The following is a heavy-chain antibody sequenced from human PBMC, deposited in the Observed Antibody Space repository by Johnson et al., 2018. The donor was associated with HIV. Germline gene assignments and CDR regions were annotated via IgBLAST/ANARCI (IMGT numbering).Heavy chain of an antibody. CDR2: SSYDGSNK. V-gene: IGHV3-30-3*01. Sequence: QVQLVESGGGVVQPGRSLRLSCAASGFTFSSYAMHWVRQAPGKGLEWVAVSSYDGSNKDYEDSVKGRFTISRDNSKNTLYLQMNSLRAEDTAVYYCARDNEDIVLVGAFDIWGQGTMVTVSS. CDR1: GFTFSSYA. J-gene: IGHJ3*02. D-gene: IGHD2-8*02. CDR3: ARDNEDIVLVGAFDI.